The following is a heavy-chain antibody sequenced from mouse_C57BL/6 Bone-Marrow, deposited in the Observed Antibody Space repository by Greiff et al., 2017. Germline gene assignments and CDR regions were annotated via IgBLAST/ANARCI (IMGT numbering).Heavy chain of an antibody. Sequence: QVQLQQPGAELVKPGASVKLSCKASGYTFTSYWMDWVKQRPGQGLEWIGNIYPSDSATHYNQKFKDKATLTVDKSSSTAYMQLSSLTSEDSAVYCCARGGSSTWCAYWGQGTLVTVSA. V-gene: IGHV1-61*01. CDR3: ARGGSSTWCAY. CDR2: IYPSDSAT. J-gene: IGHJ3*01. CDR1: GYTFTSYW.